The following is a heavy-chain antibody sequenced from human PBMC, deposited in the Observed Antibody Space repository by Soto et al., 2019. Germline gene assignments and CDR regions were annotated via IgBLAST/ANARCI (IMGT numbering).Heavy chain of an antibody. V-gene: IGHV3-23*01. CDR2: ISGSGGST. Sequence: GGSLRLSCAASGFTFSSYAMSWVRQAPGKGLEWVSAISGSGGSTYYADSVKGRFTISRDNSKNTLYLQMNSLRAEDTAVYFCAKVKGCCSCGSCSNDAFEIWGKGTMVTVSS. D-gene: IGHD2-15*01. J-gene: IGHJ3*02. CDR3: AKVKGCCSCGSCSNDAFEI. CDR1: GFTFSSYA.